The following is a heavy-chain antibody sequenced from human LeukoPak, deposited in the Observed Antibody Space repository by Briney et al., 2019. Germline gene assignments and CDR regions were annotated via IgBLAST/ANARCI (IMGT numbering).Heavy chain of an antibody. CDR2: INPNSGDT. D-gene: IGHD1-14*01. CDR3: ASSPSYIRY. J-gene: IGHJ4*02. Sequence: ASVKVSCKASGYTFTSYDINWVRQATGQGLEWMGWINPNSGDTNYAQNFQGRVTMTRDTSISTAYMELSRLTSDDTAAYYCASSPSYIRYWGQGTLVTVSS. CDR1: GYTFTSYD. V-gene: IGHV1-2*02.